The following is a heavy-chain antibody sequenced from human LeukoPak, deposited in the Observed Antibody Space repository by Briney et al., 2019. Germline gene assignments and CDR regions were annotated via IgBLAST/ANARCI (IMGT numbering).Heavy chain of an antibody. V-gene: IGHV3-64D*06. Sequence: PGGSLRLSCVASGFTFSSYAMHWVRQAPGKGLEYVSAISSNGGSTYYADSVKGRFTISRDNSKNTLYLQMSSLRAEDTAVYYCVNEVGTYYYGMDVWGQGTTVTVSS. CDR2: ISSNGGST. D-gene: IGHD1-1*01. CDR3: VNEVGTYYYGMDV. CDR1: GFTFSSYA. J-gene: IGHJ6*02.